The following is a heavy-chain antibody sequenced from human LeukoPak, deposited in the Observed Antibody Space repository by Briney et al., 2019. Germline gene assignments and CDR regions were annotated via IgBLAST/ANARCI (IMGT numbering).Heavy chain of an antibody. V-gene: IGHV1-18*01. CDR2: ISAYNGNT. D-gene: IGHD2-2*01. CDR3: ARSLIGYCSSTSCQAFDY. CDR1: GYTFTSYG. J-gene: IGHJ4*02. Sequence: ASVMVSCKASGYTFTSYGISWVRQAPGQGLEWMGWISAYNGNTNYAQKLQGRVTMTTDTSTSTAYMELRSLRSDDTAVYYCARSLIGYCSSTSCQAFDYWGQGTLVTVSS.